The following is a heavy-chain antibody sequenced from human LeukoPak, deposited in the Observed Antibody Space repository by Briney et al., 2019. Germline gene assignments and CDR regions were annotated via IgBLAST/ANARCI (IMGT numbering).Heavy chain of an antibody. CDR1: GGSISSYY. D-gene: IGHD3-22*01. V-gene: IGHV4-59*01. J-gene: IGHJ4*02. Sequence: SETLSLTCTVSGGSISSYYWSWIRQPPGKGLEWIGYIYYSGSTNYNPSLKSRVTISVDTSKNQFSLKLSSVTAADTAVYYCARGGVHYDSSGYYKYFDYWGQGTLVTVSS. CDR3: ARGGVHYDSSGYYKYFDY. CDR2: IYYSGST.